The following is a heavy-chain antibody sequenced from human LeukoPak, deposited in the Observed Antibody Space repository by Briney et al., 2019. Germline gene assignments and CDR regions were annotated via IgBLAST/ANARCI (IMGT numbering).Heavy chain of an antibody. CDR2: IYYSGST. D-gene: IGHD6-6*01. CDR3: AREKGSKGIAARPGYFDY. CDR1: GGSISSYY. V-gene: IGHV4-59*01. Sequence: SETLSLTCTVSGGSISSYYWSWIRQPPGKGLEWIGYIYYSGSTNYNPSLKSRVTISVDTSKNQFSLKLSSVTAADTAVYYCAREKGSKGIAARPGYFDYWGQGTLVTVSS. J-gene: IGHJ4*02.